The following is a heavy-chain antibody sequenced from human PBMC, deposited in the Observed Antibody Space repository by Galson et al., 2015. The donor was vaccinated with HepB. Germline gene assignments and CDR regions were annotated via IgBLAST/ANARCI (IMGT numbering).Heavy chain of an antibody. V-gene: IGHV3-33*08. CDR3: ARVLYSSGWYEEPYYYYYGMDV. CDR1: GFTFSSYG. D-gene: IGHD6-19*01. Sequence: SLRLSCAASGFTFSSYGMHWVRQAPGKGLEWVAVIWYDGSNKYYADSVKGRFTISRDNSKNTLYLQMNSLRAEDTAVYYCARVLYSSGWYEEPYYYYYGMDVWGQGTTVTVSS. J-gene: IGHJ6*02. CDR2: IWYDGSNK.